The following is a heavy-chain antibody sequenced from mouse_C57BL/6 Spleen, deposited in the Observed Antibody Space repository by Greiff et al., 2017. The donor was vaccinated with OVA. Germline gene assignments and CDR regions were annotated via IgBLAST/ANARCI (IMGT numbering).Heavy chain of an antibody. CDR3: VRRGYYGYYYAMDY. D-gene: IGHD1-1*01. Sequence: EVQRVESGGGLVQPKGSLKLSCAASGFSFNTYAMNWVRQAPGKGLEWVARIRSKSNNYATYYADSVKDRFTISRDDSESMLYLQMNNLKTEDTAMYYCVRRGYYGYYYAMDYWGQGTSVTVSS. CDR2: IRSKSNNYAT. J-gene: IGHJ4*01. CDR1: GFSFNTYA. V-gene: IGHV10-1*01.